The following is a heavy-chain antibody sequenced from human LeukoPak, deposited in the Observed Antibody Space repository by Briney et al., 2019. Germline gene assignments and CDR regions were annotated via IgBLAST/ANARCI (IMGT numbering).Heavy chain of an antibody. Sequence: PGGSLRLSCAASGFMFSSNWMSWVRLAPGKGLEWVANIKEDGTETYYVDSVKGRLTISRDNAKNSLYLQMNSLRAEDTAVYYCARGSTYYDSSGQVPFDYWGQGTLVTVSS. CDR1: GFMFSSNW. D-gene: IGHD3-22*01. CDR3: ARGSTYYDSSGQVPFDY. CDR2: IKEDGTET. V-gene: IGHV3-7*01. J-gene: IGHJ4*02.